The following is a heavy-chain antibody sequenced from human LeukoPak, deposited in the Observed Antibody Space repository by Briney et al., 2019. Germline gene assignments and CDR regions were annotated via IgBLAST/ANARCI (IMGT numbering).Heavy chain of an antibody. CDR1: GYTFTSYD. CDR3: ARGRSTGYPYYFEY. Sequence: RASVKVSCKASGYTFTSYDINWVRQATGQGLEWMGWMNPSSGSTGYAQKFQGRVTITRNTSISTAYMELSGLRSEDTAVYYCARGRSTGYPYYFEYWGQGTLVTVSS. D-gene: IGHD5-12*01. V-gene: IGHV1-8*03. CDR2: MNPSSGST. J-gene: IGHJ4*02.